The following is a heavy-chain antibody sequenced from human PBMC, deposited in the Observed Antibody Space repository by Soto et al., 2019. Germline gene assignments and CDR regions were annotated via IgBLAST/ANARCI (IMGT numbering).Heavy chain of an antibody. CDR1: GYTFTSYG. Sequence: ASVKVSCKASGYTFTSYGISCVRQAPGQGLEWMGWISGYNGDTNYAQKFQDRVSMTIDTSTGTAYMELRSLTSDDTAIYYCAKNGQPPYYYYGLDVWGQGTKVTVSS. CDR2: ISGYNGDT. J-gene: IGHJ6*02. V-gene: IGHV1-18*01. D-gene: IGHD2-8*01. CDR3: AKNGQPPYYYYGLDV.